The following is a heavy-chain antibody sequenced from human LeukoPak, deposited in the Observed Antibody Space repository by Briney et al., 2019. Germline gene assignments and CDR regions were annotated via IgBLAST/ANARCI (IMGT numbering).Heavy chain of an antibody. Sequence: NPGGSLRLSCAASGFTFSSYSMNWVRRAPGKGLEWVSSISSSSSYIYYADSVKGRFTISRDNAKNSLYLQMNSLRAEDTAVYYCARDGVGVVVPAQNDYWGQGTLVTVSS. V-gene: IGHV3-21*01. D-gene: IGHD2-2*01. CDR1: GFTFSSYS. CDR3: ARDGVGVVVPAQNDY. J-gene: IGHJ4*02. CDR2: ISSSSSYI.